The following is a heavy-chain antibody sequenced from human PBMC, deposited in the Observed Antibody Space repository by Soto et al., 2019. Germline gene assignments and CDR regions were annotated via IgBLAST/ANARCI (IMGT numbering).Heavy chain of an antibody. CDR3: VRDPRGITARADSDY. Sequence: EVKLVESGGGLVQIGGSLRLSCAASGITVSTNYMSWVRQAPGKGLEWVSIIYSGGNTHYAESVRGRFTISRDASNNTLYLQMTPLRGDDTAVYYCVRDPRGITARADSDYWGQGPLVTVSS. CDR1: GITVSTNY. J-gene: IGHJ4*02. D-gene: IGHD6-6*01. CDR2: IYSGGNT. V-gene: IGHV3-66*01.